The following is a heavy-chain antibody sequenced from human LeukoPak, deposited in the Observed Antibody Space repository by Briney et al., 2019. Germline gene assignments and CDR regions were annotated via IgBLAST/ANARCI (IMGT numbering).Heavy chain of an antibody. D-gene: IGHD3-10*01. Sequence: PGGSLRLSCAASGFSVSSNYMNWVRQAPGKGLEWVSVIFSGGSTYYADSVKGRFTISRDNSKNTLYLQMNSLRAEDTAVYYCAREGRKYGSGSRYYFDYWGQGNLVPVPS. V-gene: IGHV3-66*01. CDR3: AREGRKYGSGSRYYFDY. CDR1: GFSVSSNY. J-gene: IGHJ4*02. CDR2: IFSGGST.